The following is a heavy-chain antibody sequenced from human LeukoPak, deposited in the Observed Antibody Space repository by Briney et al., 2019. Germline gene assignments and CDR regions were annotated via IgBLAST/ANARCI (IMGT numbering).Heavy chain of an antibody. J-gene: IGHJ3*02. V-gene: IGHV1-3*01. Sequence: ASVKVSCKASGYTFTNYAIHWVRQAPGQRLEWMGWINAGIGNTKYSQKFQGRVAITRDTSASTAYMELSNLRSEDAAVYYCARTQGVFYGGNFGAFHIWGQGTMVTVSS. D-gene: IGHD4-23*01. CDR2: INAGIGNT. CDR3: ARTQGVFYGGNFGAFHI. CDR1: GYTFTNYA.